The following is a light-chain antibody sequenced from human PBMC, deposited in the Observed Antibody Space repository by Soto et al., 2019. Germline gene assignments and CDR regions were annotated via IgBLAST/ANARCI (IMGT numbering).Light chain of an antibody. Sequence: DVQMTHSPSTLSASVGDRVTITCRACQSISNWLAWYQQKAGKAPKILIYDASSLGSGVPSRFSGSGSGTEFTLTISSLQPGDFATYYCQQYNSYSPWTFGQGTKVDIK. CDR1: QSISNW. CDR3: QQYNSYSPWT. J-gene: IGKJ1*01. V-gene: IGKV1-5*01. CDR2: DAS.